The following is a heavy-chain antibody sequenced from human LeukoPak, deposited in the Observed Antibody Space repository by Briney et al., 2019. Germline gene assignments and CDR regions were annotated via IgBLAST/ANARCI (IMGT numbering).Heavy chain of an antibody. D-gene: IGHD2-2*01. V-gene: IGHV3-64D*09. J-gene: IGHJ4*02. CDR2: ISSNGGST. CDR1: GFTFRSFC. Sequence: TGGSLRLSCSASGFTFRSFCMHWVRPAPGKGLEYVSGISSNGGSTYYADSVKGRFIISRDNSKNTLYLQMSSLRAEDTAVYYCVKVYAAIVFDYWGQGTLVTVSS. CDR3: VKVYAAIVFDY.